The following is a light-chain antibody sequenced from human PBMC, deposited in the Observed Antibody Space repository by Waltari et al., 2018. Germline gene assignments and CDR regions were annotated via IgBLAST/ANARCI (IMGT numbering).Light chain of an antibody. J-gene: IGLJ1*01. CDR1: RTAVGNFNL. V-gene: IGLV2-23*02. CDR3: CSYAGSRTYV. Sequence: QSALTQPASVSGPPGPSITISCTGTRTAVGNFNLFSWYQQPPGKVPKLIIYEVSKRPSGVSNHFSGSKSGNTASLTISGLRAEDEADYYCCSYAGSRTYVFGTGTKVTVL. CDR2: EVS.